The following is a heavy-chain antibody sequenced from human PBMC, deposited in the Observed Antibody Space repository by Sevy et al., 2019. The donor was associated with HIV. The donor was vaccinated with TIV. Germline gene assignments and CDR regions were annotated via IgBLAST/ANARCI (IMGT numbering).Heavy chain of an antibody. V-gene: IGHV1-24*01. Sequence: ASVNVSCKISGYTLREFPIHWVRQAPEKGLEWMGGFDENGEALYAQKFQGRVTLTEDTSIDTAYMELSSLRSEDSAMYYCATDIIVGRAYWGQGTRVTVSS. CDR3: ATDIIVGRAY. D-gene: IGHD3-10*01. J-gene: IGHJ4*02. CDR2: FDENGEA. CDR1: GYTLREFP.